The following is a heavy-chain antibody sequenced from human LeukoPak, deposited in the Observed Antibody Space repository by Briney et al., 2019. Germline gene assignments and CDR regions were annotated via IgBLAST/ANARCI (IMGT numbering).Heavy chain of an antibody. V-gene: IGHV3-11*01. CDR2: IVSSGSTI. CDR3: AKDGEVGRGDYFDY. Sequence: GGSLRLSCAASGFTFSDYYMSWIRQAPGKGLEWVSYIVSSGSTIYYADSVKGRFTISRDNSKNTLYLQMNSLRAEDTAVYYCAKDGEVGRGDYFDYWGQGTLVTVSS. D-gene: IGHD3/OR15-3a*01. CDR1: GFTFSDYY. J-gene: IGHJ4*02.